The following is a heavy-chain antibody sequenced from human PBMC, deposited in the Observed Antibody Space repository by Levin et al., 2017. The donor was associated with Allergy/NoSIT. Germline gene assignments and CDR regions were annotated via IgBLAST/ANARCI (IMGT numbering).Heavy chain of an antibody. CDR2: ISSSSSYT. J-gene: IGHJ4*02. Sequence: PGGSLRLSCAASGFTFSDYYMSWIRQAPGKGLEWVSYISSSSSYTNYADSVKGRFTISRDNAKNSLYLQMNSLRAEDTAVYYCARGCGPPWWRTQNYYFDYWGQGTLVTVSS. D-gene: IGHD2-8*02. CDR3: ARGCGPPWWRTQNYYFDY. CDR1: GFTFSDYY. V-gene: IGHV3-11*03.